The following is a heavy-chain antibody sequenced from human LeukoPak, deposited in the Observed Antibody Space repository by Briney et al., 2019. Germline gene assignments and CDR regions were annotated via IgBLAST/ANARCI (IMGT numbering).Heavy chain of an antibody. Sequence: SQTLSLTCAISGDSVSSNSAAWNWLRQSPSRGLEWLGRTYYRSKWKIDYAVSVKSRITINPDTSKNQFSLQLNSMTPEDAAVYYCARGNFFDYWGQGTLVTVSS. CDR3: ARGNFFDY. J-gene: IGHJ4*02. V-gene: IGHV6-1*01. CDR1: GDSVSSNSAA. CDR2: TYYRSKWKI.